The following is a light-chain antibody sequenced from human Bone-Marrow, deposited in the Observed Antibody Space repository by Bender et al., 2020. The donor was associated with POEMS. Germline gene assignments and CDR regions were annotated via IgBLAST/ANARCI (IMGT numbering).Light chain of an antibody. J-gene: IGLJ2*01. Sequence: SYDLTQPPSLSVSPGQTASITCSGNSLGDKYASWYQQRPGQSPVVVIYQDSKRPSGIPERFSGSNSGNTATLTISGTQAVDEGDYYCQAWDSGIGVFGGGTKLTLL. CDR3: QAWDSGIGV. CDR2: QDS. CDR1: SLGDKY. V-gene: IGLV3-1*01.